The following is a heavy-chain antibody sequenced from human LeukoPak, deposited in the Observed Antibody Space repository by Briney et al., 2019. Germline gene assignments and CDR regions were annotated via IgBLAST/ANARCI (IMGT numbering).Heavy chain of an antibody. CDR3: AKGDHYYDSED. CDR1: GFTVSTNY. J-gene: IGHJ4*02. Sequence: PGGSLRLSCAASGFTVSTNYMSWVRQAPGKGLEWLSVIHSGGSTYYADSVKGRFTISRDNSKNTLYLQMNSLRAEDTAVYYCAKGDHYYDSEDWGQGTLVTVSS. D-gene: IGHD3-22*01. V-gene: IGHV3-66*01. CDR2: IHSGGST.